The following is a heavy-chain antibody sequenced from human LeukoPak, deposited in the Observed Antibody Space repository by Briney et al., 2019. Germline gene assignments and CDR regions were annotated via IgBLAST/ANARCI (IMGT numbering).Heavy chain of an antibody. Sequence: SETLSLTCTVSGGSISSYYWSWIRQPPGKGLEWIRYIYYSGSTNYNPSLKSRVPISVDTSKNQFSLKLSSVTAADTAVYYCARVAYDFWSGYGYYYMDVWGKGTTVTVSS. CDR2: IYYSGST. J-gene: IGHJ6*03. CDR1: GGSISSYY. CDR3: ARVAYDFWSGYGYYYMDV. V-gene: IGHV4-59*01. D-gene: IGHD3-3*01.